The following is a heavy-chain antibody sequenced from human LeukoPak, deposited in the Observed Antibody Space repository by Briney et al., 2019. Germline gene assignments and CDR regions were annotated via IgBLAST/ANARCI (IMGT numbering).Heavy chain of an antibody. J-gene: IGHJ3*02. Sequence: KPGGSLRLSCAASGFTFSDYYMSWIRQAPGKGLEWVSYISSSVSYTNYADSVKGRFTVSRDNAKNSLYLQMNSLRAEDTAVYYCARTSEGAFDIWGQGTMVTVSS. V-gene: IGHV3-11*06. CDR2: ISSSVSYT. CDR3: ARTSEGAFDI. CDR1: GFTFSDYY.